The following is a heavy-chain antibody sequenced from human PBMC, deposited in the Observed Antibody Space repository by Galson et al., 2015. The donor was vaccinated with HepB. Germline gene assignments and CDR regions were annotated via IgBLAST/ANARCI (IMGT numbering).Heavy chain of an antibody. Sequence: SVKVSCKASGYTFTSYYMHWVRQAPGQGLEWMGIINPSGGSTSYAQKFQGRVTMTRDESTSTAYMELSSLRSEDTAVYYCASSPSPGYCSLLDSTSCYTDYWGQGTLVTVSS. J-gene: IGHJ4*02. V-gene: IGHV1-46*01. D-gene: IGHD2-2*02. CDR2: INPSGGST. CDR3: ASSPSPGYCSLLDSTSCYTDY. CDR1: GYTFTSYY.